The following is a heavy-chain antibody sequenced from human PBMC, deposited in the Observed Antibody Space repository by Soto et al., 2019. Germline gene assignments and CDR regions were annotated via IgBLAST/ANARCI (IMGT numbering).Heavy chain of an antibody. J-gene: IGHJ5*01. CDR3: STRAYDTNGYYRFDP. V-gene: IGHV4-34*01. D-gene: IGHD3-22*01. Sequence: SETLYLTCAVYGGSFSGHSWTWIRQSPGKGLEWIGDINHSGRVNYSPSLKSRVTISLDTSKNQFSLTLSAVTAADTAMYYCSTRAYDTNGYYRFDPWGQGTLVTVSS. CDR1: GGSFSGHS. CDR2: INHSGRV.